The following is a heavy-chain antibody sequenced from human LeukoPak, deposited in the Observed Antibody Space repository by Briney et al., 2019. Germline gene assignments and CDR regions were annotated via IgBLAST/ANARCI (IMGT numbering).Heavy chain of an antibody. J-gene: IGHJ4*02. D-gene: IGHD2-15*01. CDR2: IYPGDSDT. CDR1: GYNFTNYW. CDR3: ARPKDSSWDYFDY. Sequence: GESLKISCQCSGYNFTNYWIGLVRQRPGKGLEWMGIIYPGDSDTRYSPSFQGQVTISADKSISTAYLQWSSLKASDTALYYCARPKDSSWDYFDYWGQGTLVTVSS. V-gene: IGHV5-51*01.